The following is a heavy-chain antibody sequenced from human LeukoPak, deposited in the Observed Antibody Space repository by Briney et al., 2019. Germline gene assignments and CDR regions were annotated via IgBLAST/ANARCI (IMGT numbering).Heavy chain of an antibody. D-gene: IGHD6-6*01. J-gene: IGHJ6*02. CDR2: IIPIFGTA. V-gene: IGHV1-69*01. CDR3: ARLDEYSSSSRYYGMDV. Sequence: SVKVSCKASGGTFSGYGISWVRQAPGQGLEWMGGIIPIFGTANYAQKFQGRVTITADESTSTAYMELSSLRSEDTAVYYCARLDEYSSSSRYYGMDVWGQGTTVTVSS. CDR1: GGTFSGYG.